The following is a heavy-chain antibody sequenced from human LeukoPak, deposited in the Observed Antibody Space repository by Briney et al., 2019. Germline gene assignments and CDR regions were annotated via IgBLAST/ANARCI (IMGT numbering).Heavy chain of an antibody. Sequence: GGSLRLSCAASGFTFDDYAMHWVRQAPGKGLEWVSGISWNSGSIGYADSVKGRFTISRDNAENSLYLQMNSLRAEDTALYYCAKDIKYGSGSYLDYWGQGTLVTVSS. D-gene: IGHD3-10*01. CDR2: ISWNSGSI. CDR1: GFTFDDYA. J-gene: IGHJ4*02. CDR3: AKDIKYGSGSYLDY. V-gene: IGHV3-9*01.